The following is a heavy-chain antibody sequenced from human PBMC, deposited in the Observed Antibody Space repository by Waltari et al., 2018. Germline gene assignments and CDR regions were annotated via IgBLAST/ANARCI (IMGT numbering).Heavy chain of an antibody. Sequence: EVQLVESGGGLIQPGGSLSLSCAASGFTVSSNYMSWVRQAPGKGLEWVSVIDSGGSTYYADSVKGRFTISRDNSKNTLYLQMNSLRAEDTAVYYCARDRAAAVAFDIWGQGTMVTVSS. D-gene: IGHD6-13*01. V-gene: IGHV3-53*01. J-gene: IGHJ3*02. CDR3: ARDRAAAVAFDI. CDR2: IDSGGST. CDR1: GFTVSSNY.